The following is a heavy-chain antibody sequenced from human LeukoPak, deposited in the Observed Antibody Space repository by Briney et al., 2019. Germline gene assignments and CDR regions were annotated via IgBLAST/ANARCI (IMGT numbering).Heavy chain of an antibody. CDR2: INPSGGST. J-gene: IGHJ3*02. CDR1: GYTFTSYY. Sequence: ASVKVSCKASGYTFTSYYMHWVRQAPGQGLEWMGIINPSGGSTSYAQKFQGRVTMTRDTSTSTVYMELSSLRSEDTAVYYCARTPNYDSSGIYPYDAFDIWGQGTMVTVSS. V-gene: IGHV1-46*01. CDR3: ARTPNYDSSGIYPYDAFDI. D-gene: IGHD3-22*01.